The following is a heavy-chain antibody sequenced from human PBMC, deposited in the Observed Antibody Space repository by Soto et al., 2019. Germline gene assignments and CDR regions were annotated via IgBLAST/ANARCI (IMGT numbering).Heavy chain of an antibody. CDR3: ARDGFYAGSGRYSYAYSPPRYYAMDV. V-gene: IGHV4-34*10. CDR2: IDHRENT. D-gene: IGHD5-18*01. Sequence: SETLSLTCAVYGGSFSGHYWSWVRQPPGKGLEWIGEIDHRENTNYSPSLKSRVTMTTDTSTSTAYMELRSLRSDDTAIYYCARDGFYAGSGRYSYAYSPPRYYAMDVWGQGTTVTVSS. CDR1: GGSFSGHY. J-gene: IGHJ6*02.